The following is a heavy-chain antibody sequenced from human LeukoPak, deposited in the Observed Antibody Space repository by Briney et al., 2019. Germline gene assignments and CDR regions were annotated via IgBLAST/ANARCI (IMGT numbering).Heavy chain of an antibody. CDR1: GGSITSYH. Sequence: SGTLSLTCFVSGGSITSYHWSLIRQPAGKGLEWIGQIHTSGSTNYNPSLKSRVAMSIDTSKNQSSLELSSVTAADTSVYYCAGRAQTTGWSFDYWGQGALVAVSS. J-gene: IGHJ4*02. CDR3: AGRAQTTGWSFDY. D-gene: IGHD6-19*01. CDR2: IHTSGST. V-gene: IGHV4-4*07.